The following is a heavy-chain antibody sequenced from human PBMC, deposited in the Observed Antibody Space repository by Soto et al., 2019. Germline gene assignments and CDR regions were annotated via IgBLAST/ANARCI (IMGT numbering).Heavy chain of an antibody. CDR1: GFTFSSYT. D-gene: IGHD1-1*01. Sequence: GGSLRLSCAASGFTFSSYTMNWVRQAPGKGLDWVSTITSGGTTYYADSVKGRFTISRDDSKSTLYLQMNSLRAEDTALYYCAKRHTTVATPANYFDYWGQGTLVTVSS. J-gene: IGHJ4*02. V-gene: IGHV3-23*01. CDR3: AKRHTTVATPANYFDY. CDR2: ITSGGTT.